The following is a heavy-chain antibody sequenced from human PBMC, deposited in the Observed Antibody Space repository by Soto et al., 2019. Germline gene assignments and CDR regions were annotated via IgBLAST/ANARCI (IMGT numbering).Heavy chain of an antibody. J-gene: IGHJ3*02. V-gene: IGHV1-69*13. CDR2: IIPIFGTA. CDR3: ARVGPYDFWSGYHDACDI. D-gene: IGHD3-3*01. Sequence: SVKVSCKASGGTFSSYAISWVRQAPGQGLEWMGGIIPIFGTANYAQKFQGRVTITADESTSTAYMELSSLRSEDTAVYYCARVGPYDFWSGYHDACDIWGQGQWSPSPQ. CDR1: GGTFSSYA.